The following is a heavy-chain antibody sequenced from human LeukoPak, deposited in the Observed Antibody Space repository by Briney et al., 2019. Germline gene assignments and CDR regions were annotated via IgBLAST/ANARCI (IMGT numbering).Heavy chain of an antibody. V-gene: IGHV3-7*01. Sequence: PGGSLRLSCAASGFSFSTYWMSWVRQTPEKGLEFVANINQDASVRNYMDSLKGRCTISRDNAKKSVYLEINSLRADDTAVYYRARDPGSSSFDLWGQGALVTVSS. CDR2: INQDASVR. CDR1: GFSFSTYW. D-gene: IGHD6-13*01. J-gene: IGHJ4*02. CDR3: ARDPGSSSFDL.